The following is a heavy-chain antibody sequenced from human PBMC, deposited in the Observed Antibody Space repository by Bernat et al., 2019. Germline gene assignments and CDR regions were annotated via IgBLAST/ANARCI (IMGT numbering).Heavy chain of an antibody. CDR1: GGTFSSYA. V-gene: IGHV1-69*01. Sequence: QVQLVQSGAEVKKPGSSVKVSCKASGGTFSSYAISWVRQAPGQGLEWMGGIIPSFGTANYEQKFQGRGRIPADESTSTAYMELSSLRSEDTAVYYCARSVEGDYGDYGFDYWGQGTLATVSS. J-gene: IGHJ4*02. CDR2: IIPSFGTA. CDR3: ARSVEGDYGDYGFDY. D-gene: IGHD4-17*01.